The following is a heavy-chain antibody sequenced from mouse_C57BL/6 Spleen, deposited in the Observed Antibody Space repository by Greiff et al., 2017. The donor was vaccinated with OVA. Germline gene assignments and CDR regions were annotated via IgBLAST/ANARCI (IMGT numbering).Heavy chain of an antibody. CDR2: IYPGSGST. D-gene: IGHD1-1*01. CDR1: GYTFTRYW. CDR3: AKEYYGSSYVDYYAMDY. Sequence: QVQLQQPGAELVKPGASVKMSCKASGYTFTRYWITWVKQRPGQGLEWIGDIYPGSGSTNYNEKFKSKATLTVDTSSRTAYMQLSRLTSEDSAVYYCAKEYYGSSYVDYYAMDYWGQGTSVTVSS. V-gene: IGHV1-55*01. J-gene: IGHJ4*01.